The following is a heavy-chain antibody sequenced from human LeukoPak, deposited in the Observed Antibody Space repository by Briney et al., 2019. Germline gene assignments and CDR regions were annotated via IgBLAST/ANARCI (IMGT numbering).Heavy chain of an antibody. Sequence: SETLSLTCAVYGGSFSGYYWSSIRQPPGKGLEWIGKINHSGGTNYNPSLKSRVTIALDTSKIQLSLELSSVTAADTAVYYCARDAYYYDRSGVERTNRFDPWGQGTLVTVSS. J-gene: IGHJ5*02. CDR3: ARDAYYYDRSGVERTNRFDP. V-gene: IGHV4-34*01. CDR1: GGSFSGYY. D-gene: IGHD3-22*01. CDR2: INHSGGT.